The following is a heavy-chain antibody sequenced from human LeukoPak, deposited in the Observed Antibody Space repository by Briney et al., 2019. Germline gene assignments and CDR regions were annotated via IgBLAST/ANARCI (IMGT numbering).Heavy chain of an antibody. J-gene: IGHJ4*02. D-gene: IGHD5-18*01. CDR2: VFDSGRT. CDR3: TTIKRGDIFGYFDF. Sequence: SETLSLTCTVSGGSMTTHHWNWIRQTPGKGLEWIGYVFDSGRTKVNPSLTSRVTLSTDTSKNQLSLRLSSVTAADTAVYYCTTIKRGDIFGYFDFWGQGILVTVSS. V-gene: IGHV4-59*11. CDR1: GGSMTTHH.